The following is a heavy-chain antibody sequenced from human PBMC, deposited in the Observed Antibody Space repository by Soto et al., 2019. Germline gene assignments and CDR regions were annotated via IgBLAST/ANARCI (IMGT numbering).Heavy chain of an antibody. CDR1: GDSISRSYW. CDR2: IYHSGST. J-gene: IGHJ4*02. CDR3: ARIVGATAYFDY. D-gene: IGHD1-26*01. Sequence: SETLSLTCAVSGDSISRSYWWSWVRQLPGKGLEWIGEIYHSGSTIYNPSLKSRVTISVDTSKNQFSLKLSSVTAADTAVYYCARIVGATAYFDYWGQGTLVTVSS. V-gene: IGHV4-4*02.